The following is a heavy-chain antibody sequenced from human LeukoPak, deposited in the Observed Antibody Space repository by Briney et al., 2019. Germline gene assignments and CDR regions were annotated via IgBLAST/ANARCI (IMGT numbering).Heavy chain of an antibody. V-gene: IGHV3-21*01. J-gene: IGHJ5*02. Sequence: GGSLRLSCAGSGFALKSYSLTWVRQAPGKGLEWVSSISSTSAYIHYADSVKGRFTISRDNAKNSLHLQMNSLRAEDTAVYYCASSGFFHGDPWGQGTLVTVSS. CDR2: ISSTSAYI. CDR1: GFALKSYS. D-gene: IGHD3-3*01. CDR3: ASSGFFHGDP.